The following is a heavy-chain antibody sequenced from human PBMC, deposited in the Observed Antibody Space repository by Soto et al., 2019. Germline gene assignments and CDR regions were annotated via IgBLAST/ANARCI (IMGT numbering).Heavy chain of an antibody. V-gene: IGHV3-23*01. CDR2: ISGSGGST. CDR3: AKDMDIISSPDAFDI. D-gene: IGHD2-2*03. J-gene: IGHJ3*02. CDR1: GFTFSSYS. Sequence: PGGSMRLSSAASGFTFSSYSMSWVRQAPGKGLEWVSAISGSGGSTYYADSVKGRFTISRDNSKNTLYLQMNSLRAEDTAVYYCAKDMDIISSPDAFDIWGQGTMVTVSS.